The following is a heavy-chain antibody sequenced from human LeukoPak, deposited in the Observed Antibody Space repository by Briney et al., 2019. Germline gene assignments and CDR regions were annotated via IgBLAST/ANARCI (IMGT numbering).Heavy chain of an antibody. CDR1: GGSISTINDY. CDR3: ARTTEGGYTYDYFYYYYMDV. Sequence: SETLSLTCTVSGGSISTINDYWGWIRQPPGKGLEWIGSVYYDGSTYYNAPFKSRVTISVDTSKNQFSLKLSSVTAADTAVYYCARTTEGGYTYDYFYYYYMDVWGKGTTVTISS. J-gene: IGHJ6*03. V-gene: IGHV4-39*07. CDR2: VYYDGST. D-gene: IGHD5-18*01.